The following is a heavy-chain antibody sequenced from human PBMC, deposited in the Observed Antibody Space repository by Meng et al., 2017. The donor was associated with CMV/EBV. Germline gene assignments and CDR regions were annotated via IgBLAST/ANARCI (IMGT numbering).Heavy chain of an antibody. Sequence: ASVKVSCKASGYTFTGYYMHWVRQAPGQGLEWMGWINPNSGGTNYAQKFQGRVTMTRDTSISTVYMELSSLRSEDTAVYYCARESGSGSYYIHYGMDVWGQGTTVTVSS. CDR3: ARESGSGSYYIHYGMDV. V-gene: IGHV1-2*02. CDR1: GYTFTGYY. D-gene: IGHD3-10*01. J-gene: IGHJ6*02. CDR2: INPNSGGT.